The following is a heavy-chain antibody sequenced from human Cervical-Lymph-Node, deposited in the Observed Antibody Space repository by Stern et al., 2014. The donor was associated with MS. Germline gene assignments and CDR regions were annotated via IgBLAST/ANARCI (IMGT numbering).Heavy chain of an antibody. CDR3: AVAVVPAAIPPYYYGMDV. D-gene: IGHD2-2*01. CDR2: LNAGNGNT. V-gene: IGHV1-3*01. CDR1: GYTFTSYA. Sequence: QVQLVESGAEVKKPGASVKVSCKASGYTFTSYAMHWVRQAPGQRLEWMGWLNAGNGNTKYSQKFQGRVTITRDTSASTAYMELSSLRSEDTAVYYCAVAVVPAAIPPYYYGMDVWGQGTTVTVSS. J-gene: IGHJ6*02.